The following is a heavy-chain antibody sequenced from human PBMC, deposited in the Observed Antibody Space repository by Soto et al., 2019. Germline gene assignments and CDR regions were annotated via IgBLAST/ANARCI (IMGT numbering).Heavy chain of an antibody. Sequence: SETLSLTCTVSGGSISRSSHQWGWIRQPPGKGLEWLGSVHYSGTTYYNPSVKSRVTISVDTSNNHFSLRLISVTAADTAVYYCARHTEDPAAYYRYYFDYWGQGALVTVSS. D-gene: IGHD3-22*01. CDR3: ARHTEDPAAYYRYYFDY. CDR2: VHYSGTT. J-gene: IGHJ4*02. CDR1: GGSISRSSHQ. V-gene: IGHV4-39*01.